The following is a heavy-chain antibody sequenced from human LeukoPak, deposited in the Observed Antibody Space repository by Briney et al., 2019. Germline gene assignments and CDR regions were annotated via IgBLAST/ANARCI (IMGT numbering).Heavy chain of an antibody. CDR2: INHSGST. CDR3: ARAGAGAY. J-gene: IGHJ4*02. D-gene: IGHD1-26*01. CDR1: GGSFSGYY. V-gene: IGHV4-34*01. Sequence: SETLSLTCAVYGGSFSGYYWSWIRQPPGKGLEWIGEINHSGSTNYNPSLKSRVTISVDTSKNQFSLKLSSVTAADTAVYYCARAGAGAYWGQGTLVTVSS.